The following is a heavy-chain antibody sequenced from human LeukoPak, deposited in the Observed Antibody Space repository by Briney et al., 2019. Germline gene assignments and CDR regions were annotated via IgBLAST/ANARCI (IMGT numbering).Heavy chain of an antibody. CDR3: ARAHYYDSSGYLI. CDR1: GGTFSSYA. J-gene: IGHJ3*02. D-gene: IGHD3-22*01. CDR2: IIPIFGTA. Sequence: GASVKVSCKASGGTFSSYAISWVRQAPGQGLEWMGRIIPIFGTANYAQKFQGRVTITTDESTSTAYMELSSLRSEDTAVYYCARAHYYDSSGYLIWGQGTMVTVSS. V-gene: IGHV1-69*05.